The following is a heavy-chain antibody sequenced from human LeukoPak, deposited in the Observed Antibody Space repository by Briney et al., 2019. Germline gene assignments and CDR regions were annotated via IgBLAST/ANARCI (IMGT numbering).Heavy chain of an antibody. CDR3: AREGLYQQYYYDY. CDR2: INPNSGGT. V-gene: IGHV1-2*02. Sequence: RASVKVSCKASGYTFTGYYMHWVRQAPGQGLEWMGWINPNSGGTNYAQKFQGRVTMTRDTSISTAYMELSRLRSDDTAVYYCAREGLYQQYYYDYWGQGTLVTVSS. CDR1: GYTFTGYY. D-gene: IGHD2-2*01. J-gene: IGHJ4*02.